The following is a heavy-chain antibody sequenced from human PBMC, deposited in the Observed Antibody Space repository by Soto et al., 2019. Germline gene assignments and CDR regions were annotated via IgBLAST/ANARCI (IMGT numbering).Heavy chain of an antibody. CDR1: GFTFSSYA. J-gene: IGHJ4*02. Sequence: GGSLRLSCAASGFTFSSYAMSWVRQAPGKGLEWVSGTSGSGLSTNYADSGKGRFTISRDNSKNTLYLQMNSLRAEDTAVYYCAKMTPRRFDYWGQGTLVTVSS. CDR2: TSGSGLST. CDR3: AKMTPRRFDY. D-gene: IGHD2-15*01. V-gene: IGHV3-23*01.